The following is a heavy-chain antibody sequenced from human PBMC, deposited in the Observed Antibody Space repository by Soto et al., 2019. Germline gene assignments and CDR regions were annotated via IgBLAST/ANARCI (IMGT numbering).Heavy chain of an antibody. CDR2: IYSGGST. D-gene: IGHD5-18*01. Sequence: GGSLRHSCAASGFTVSSNYMSWVRQATGKGLEWVSVIYSGGSTYYADSVKGRFTISRDNSKNTLYLQMNSLRAEDTAVYYCATLAGYSYGYPFDYWGQGTLVTVSS. CDR3: ATLAGYSYGYPFDY. J-gene: IGHJ4*02. CDR1: GFTVSSNY. V-gene: IGHV3-66*01.